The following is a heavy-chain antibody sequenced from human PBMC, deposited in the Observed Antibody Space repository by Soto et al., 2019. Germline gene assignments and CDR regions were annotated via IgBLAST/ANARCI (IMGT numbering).Heavy chain of an antibody. CDR1: GGSISSGDYY. D-gene: IGHD3-22*01. V-gene: IGHV4-30-4*01. CDR2: IYYSGST. J-gene: IGHJ4*02. Sequence: QVQLQESGPGLVKPSQTLSLTCTVSGGSISSGDYYWSWIRQPPGKGLEWIGYIYYSGSTYYNPSLKRRVTISVDSSKNQFSLKLSSVTAADTAVYYCARECYYDSSGYSTEACDYWGQGTLVTVSS. CDR3: ARECYYDSSGYSTEACDY.